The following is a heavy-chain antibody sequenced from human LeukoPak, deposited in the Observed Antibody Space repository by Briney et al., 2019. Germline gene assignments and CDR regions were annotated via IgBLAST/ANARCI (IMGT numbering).Heavy chain of an antibody. CDR2: VYYSGTT. V-gene: IGHV4-30-4*01. D-gene: IGHD3-10*01. CDR3: ARGSSYFAVDV. CDR1: GGSIGSDDDF. J-gene: IGHJ6*02. Sequence: SETLSLTCTVSGGSIGSDDDFWTWIRQPPGKGLEWLGYVYYSGTTNYNPSFKGRVTISMDTPLNQFSLKMRSVTAADTAVYYCARGSSYFAVDVWGQGTTVTVS.